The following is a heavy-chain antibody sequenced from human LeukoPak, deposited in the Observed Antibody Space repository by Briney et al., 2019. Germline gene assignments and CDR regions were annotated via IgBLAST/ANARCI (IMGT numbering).Heavy chain of an antibody. Sequence: GGSLRLSCAASGFTFSSYGMNWVRQAQGKGLEWEAVIWYDGSNKYYGDSVKGRFTISRDNSKNTVSLQMNSLRVEDTAVYYCARLGSSWSFDYWGQGTLVTVSS. CDR1: GFTFSSYG. V-gene: IGHV3-33*01. CDR3: ARLGSSWSFDY. D-gene: IGHD6-13*01. CDR2: IWYDGSNK. J-gene: IGHJ4*02.